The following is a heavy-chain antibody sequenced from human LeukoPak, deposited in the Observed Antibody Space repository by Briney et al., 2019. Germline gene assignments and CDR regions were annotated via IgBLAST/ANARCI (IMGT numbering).Heavy chain of an antibody. V-gene: IGHV3-33*01. Sequence: QPGRSLRLSCAASGFTFSSYGMHWVRQAPGKGLEWVAVIWYDGSNKYYADSVKGRFTISRDNSKNTLYLQMNSLRAEDTAVYYCARDYQLLFFDYWGQGTLVTVSS. CDR3: ARDYQLLFFDY. J-gene: IGHJ4*02. D-gene: IGHD2-2*01. CDR1: GFTFSSYG. CDR2: IWYDGSNK.